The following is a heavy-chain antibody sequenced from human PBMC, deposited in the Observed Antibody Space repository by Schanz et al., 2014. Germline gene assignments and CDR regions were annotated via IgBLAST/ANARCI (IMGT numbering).Heavy chain of an antibody. CDR1: GFIFRSFG. CDR2: ISDSGTYT. Sequence: EVQLVESGGGLVQPGGSLRLSCATSGFIFRSFGIHWVRQAPGKGLEWLSYISDSGTYTNYADSVKGRFTISRDNAKNSLYLQMNSLRAEDTAVYYCVSVYDSSGYVSFNYWGQGTLVTVSS. J-gene: IGHJ4*02. D-gene: IGHD3-22*01. CDR3: VSVYDSSGYVSFNY. V-gene: IGHV3-48*01.